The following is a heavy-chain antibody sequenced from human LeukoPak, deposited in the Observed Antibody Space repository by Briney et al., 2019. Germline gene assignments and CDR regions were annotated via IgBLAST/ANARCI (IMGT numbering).Heavy chain of an antibody. CDR2: IYYSGST. CDR1: GGSISSGDYY. CDR3: ARNPWYNWNQHAFDI. J-gene: IGHJ3*02. D-gene: IGHD1-1*01. V-gene: IGHV4-30-4*08. Sequence: SETLSLTCTVSGGSISSGDYYWRWIRQPPGKGLDWIGYIYYSGSTYYNPSLKSRVTISVDTSKNQFSLKLSSVTAADTAVYYCARNPWYNWNQHAFDIWGQGTMVTVSS.